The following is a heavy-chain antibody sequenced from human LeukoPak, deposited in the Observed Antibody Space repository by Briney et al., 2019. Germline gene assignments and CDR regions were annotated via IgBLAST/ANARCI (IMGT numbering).Heavy chain of an antibody. D-gene: IGHD3-10*01. CDR3: AKAGFYYVSGSPLYNWFDP. Sequence: PGGSLRLSCAASGFIFNRYGMSWVRQAPGKGLEWVSAISGSGGTTYYADSVKGRFTISRDNSKNTLYLQMNSLRAEDTAVYYCAKAGFYYVSGSPLYNWFDPWGQGTLVTVSS. CDR1: GFIFNRYG. CDR2: ISGSGGTT. V-gene: IGHV3-23*01. J-gene: IGHJ5*02.